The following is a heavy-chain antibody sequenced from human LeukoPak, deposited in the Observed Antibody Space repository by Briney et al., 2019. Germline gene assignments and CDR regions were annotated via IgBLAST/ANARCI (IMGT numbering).Heavy chain of an antibody. V-gene: IGHV3-11*01. CDR3: ARFFGENSFDP. CDR1: GFIFSDYY. Sequence: GGSLRLSCAASGFIFSDYYMSWIRQAPGKGLERVSYISPSGTTKYYADSVRGRFTISRDNTKNSLYLQMNSLRAEDTAVYYCARFFGENSFDPWGQGTLVTVSS. D-gene: IGHD3-10*01. J-gene: IGHJ5*02. CDR2: ISPSGTTK.